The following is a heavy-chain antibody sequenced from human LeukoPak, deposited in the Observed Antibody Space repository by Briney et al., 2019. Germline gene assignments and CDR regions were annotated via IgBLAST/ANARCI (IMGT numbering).Heavy chain of an antibody. CDR2: IWYDGSNK. CDR3: ARVEVDTAMEAYYYFDS. D-gene: IGHD5-18*01. Sequence: GRSLRLSCAASGFTFSSYGMHWVRQAPGKGLEWVAVIWYDGSNKYYADSVKGRFTISRDNSKNTLYLQMNSLRAEDTAVYYCARVEVDTAMEAYYYFDSWGQGTLVAVSS. J-gene: IGHJ4*02. CDR1: GFTFSSYG. V-gene: IGHV3-33*01.